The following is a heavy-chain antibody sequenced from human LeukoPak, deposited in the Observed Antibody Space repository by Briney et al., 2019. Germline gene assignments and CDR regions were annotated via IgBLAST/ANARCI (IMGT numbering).Heavy chain of an antibody. CDR2: MNPNSGNT. J-gene: IGHJ2*01. D-gene: IGHD2-15*01. CDR3: ARGTRHCSGGSCYSEYFDL. V-gene: IGHV1-8*01. CDR1: GYTFTSYD. Sequence: ASVKVSCKASGYTFTSYDINWVRQATGQGLEWMGWMNPNSGNTGYAQKFQGRVTMTRNTSKSTAYMELSSLRSEDTAVYYCARGTRHCSGGSCYSEYFDLWGRGTLVTVSS.